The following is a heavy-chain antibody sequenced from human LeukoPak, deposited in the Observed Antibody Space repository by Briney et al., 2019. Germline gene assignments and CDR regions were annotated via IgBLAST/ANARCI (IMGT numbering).Heavy chain of an antibody. D-gene: IGHD6-13*01. CDR1: GGSISSGSYY. Sequence: SETLSLTCSVSGGSISSGSYYWSWIRQPAGKGLEWIGRIYTSGSANYRPSLKSRVTISVDTSKNRFSLRLSSVTAADTAVYYCARVTGYMVEDYFDYWGQGTLVTVSS. V-gene: IGHV4-61*02. CDR2: IYTSGSA. CDR3: ARVTGYMVEDYFDY. J-gene: IGHJ4*02.